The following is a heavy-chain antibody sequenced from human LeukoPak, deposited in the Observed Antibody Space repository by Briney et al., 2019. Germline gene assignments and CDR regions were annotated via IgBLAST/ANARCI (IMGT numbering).Heavy chain of an antibody. D-gene: IGHD4-17*01. Sequence: GGSLRLSCAASGFTFSSYWMHWVRQPPGKGLVWVSRIDTDGSSVTYADSVKGRFTISRDNAKNTVYLQMNSLRVEDTGVYYCASALTTVTPHFHCWGQGTLVTVSS. V-gene: IGHV3-74*01. CDR3: ASALTTVTPHFHC. CDR1: GFTFSSYW. CDR2: IDTDGSSV. J-gene: IGHJ4*02.